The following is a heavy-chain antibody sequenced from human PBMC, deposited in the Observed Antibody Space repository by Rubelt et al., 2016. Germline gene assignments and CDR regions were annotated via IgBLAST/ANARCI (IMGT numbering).Heavy chain of an antibody. CDR1: GDSISSSSYY. Sequence: QPQLQESGPGLVKPSETLSLTCTVSGDSISSSSYYWGWIRQPPEKGLEWIGSIYYSGSTYYNPSLKSRVTISIDTSKNHLSPTRNSVTAPDTAGYYCGRGYLKTGMDVWGQGTTVAVSS. CDR3: GRGYLKTGMDV. CDR2: IYYSGST. V-gene: IGHV4-39*02. D-gene: IGHD1-26*01. J-gene: IGHJ6*02.